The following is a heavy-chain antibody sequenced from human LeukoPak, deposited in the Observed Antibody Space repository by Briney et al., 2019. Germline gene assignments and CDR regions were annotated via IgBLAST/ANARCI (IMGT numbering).Heavy chain of an antibody. Sequence: PSETLSLTCAAYGGSFSGYYWTWIRQPPGKGLEWIGEINHSGRTKSHPSLKSRVTISADTSNNQFSLKLSYVTAADTAVYFCARGPPYYYDSSGYYRFDYWGQGTLVTVSS. D-gene: IGHD3-22*01. CDR1: GGSFSGYY. CDR2: INHSGRT. J-gene: IGHJ4*02. V-gene: IGHV4-34*01. CDR3: ARGPPYYYDSSGYYRFDY.